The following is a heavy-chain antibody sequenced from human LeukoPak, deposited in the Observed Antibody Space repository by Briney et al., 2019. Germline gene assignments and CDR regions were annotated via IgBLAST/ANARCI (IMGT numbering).Heavy chain of an antibody. CDR2: IRYDGSNK. CDR1: RFTFSSYG. Sequence: PGGSLRLSSAASRFTFSSYGMHWVRQAPGKGLEWVAFIRYDGSNKYYADSVKGRFTISRDNSKNTLYLQMNSLRAEDTAVYYCAKSMGLRITIKSPGYWGQGALVSVSS. J-gene: IGHJ4*02. D-gene: IGHD1-20*01. V-gene: IGHV3-30*02. CDR3: AKSMGLRITIKSPGY.